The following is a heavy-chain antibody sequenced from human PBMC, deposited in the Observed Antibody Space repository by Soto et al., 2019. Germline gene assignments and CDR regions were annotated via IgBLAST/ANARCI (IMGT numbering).Heavy chain of an antibody. CDR3: ASLEVLVPAAIHYYYGMDV. CDR1: GGSISSSSYY. Sequence: QLQLQESGPGLVKPSETLSLTCTVSGGSISSSSYYWGWIRQPPGKGLEWIGSIYYSGSTYYNPSLKSRGPISVATSTNQFSLMLSSVTAADTAVYYCASLEVLVPAAIHYYYGMDVWGQGTTVTVSS. D-gene: IGHD2-2*01. V-gene: IGHV4-39*01. J-gene: IGHJ6*02. CDR2: IYYSGST.